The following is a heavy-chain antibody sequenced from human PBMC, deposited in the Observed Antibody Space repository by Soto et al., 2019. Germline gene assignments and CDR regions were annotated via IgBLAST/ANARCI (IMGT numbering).Heavy chain of an antibody. CDR2: ISGSGGIT. CDR1: GFTFSSYA. Sequence: EVQLLESGGGLVQPGGSLRLSCAASGFTFSSYAMNWVRQAPGKGLEWVSDISGSGGITYYADSVKGRFTISRDNSKHTLYLQMNSLRAEDTAVYYCAKSAMVRGGGWVDPWGQGTLVTVSS. J-gene: IGHJ5*02. V-gene: IGHV3-23*01. CDR3: AKSAMVRGGGWVDP. D-gene: IGHD3-10*01.